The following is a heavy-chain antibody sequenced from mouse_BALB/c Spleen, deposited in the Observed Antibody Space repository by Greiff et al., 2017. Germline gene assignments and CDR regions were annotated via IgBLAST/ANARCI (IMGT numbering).Heavy chain of an antibody. Sequence: EVQLQESGGGLVQPGGSRKLSCAASGFTFSSFGMHWVRQAPEKGLEWVAYISSGSSTIYYADTVKGRFTISRDNPKNTLFLQMTSLRSEDTAMYYCARSKLGHGGDYWGQGTSVTVSS. CDR1: GFTFSSFG. J-gene: IGHJ4*01. D-gene: IGHD3-1*01. CDR3: ARSKLGHGGDY. CDR2: ISSGSSTI. V-gene: IGHV5-17*02.